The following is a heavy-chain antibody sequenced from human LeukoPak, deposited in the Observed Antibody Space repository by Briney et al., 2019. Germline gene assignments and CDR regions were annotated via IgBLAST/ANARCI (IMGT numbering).Heavy chain of an antibody. V-gene: IGHV4-39*07. CDR3: TSGYSSGWYPYYFDY. J-gene: IGHJ4*02. D-gene: IGHD6-19*01. CDR2: IYYSGST. Sequence: SETLSLTCTVSGGSISSSSYYWGWICQPPGKGLEWIGSIYYSGSTYYNPSLKSRVTISVDTSKNQFSLKLSSVTAADTAVYYCTSGYSSGWYPYYFDYWGQGTLVTVSS. CDR1: GGSISSSSYY.